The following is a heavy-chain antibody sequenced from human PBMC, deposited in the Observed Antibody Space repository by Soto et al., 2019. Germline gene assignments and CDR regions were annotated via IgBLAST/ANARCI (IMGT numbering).Heavy chain of an antibody. CDR1: GYTFTSYG. CDR2: ISAYNGNT. Sequence: QVQLVQSGAEVKKPGASVKVSCKASGYTFTSYGISWVRQAPGQGLEWMGWISAYNGNTNYAQKLQGRVTMTTDTSTRTAYMELRSLRSDDTAVYYCARVPSPYCSSTSCYSTLMDVWGKGTTVTVSS. J-gene: IGHJ6*03. D-gene: IGHD2-2*01. V-gene: IGHV1-18*01. CDR3: ARVPSPYCSSTSCYSTLMDV.